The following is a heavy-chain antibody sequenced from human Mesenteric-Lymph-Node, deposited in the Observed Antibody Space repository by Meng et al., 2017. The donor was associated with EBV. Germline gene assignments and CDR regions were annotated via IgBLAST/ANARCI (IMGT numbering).Heavy chain of an antibody. CDR3: ARDVLGSGDY. D-gene: IGHD5-12*01. CDR1: GYTFSAYG. Sequence: VQLVHSGAEVKKPGASVKVTCKASGYTFSAYGISWVRQAPGQGLEWMGWISPFNGNTNYAQNLQDRVTMTTDTSTTTAYMELRNLRSDDTAVYYCARDVLGSGDYWGQGTLVTVSS. CDR2: ISPFNGNT. V-gene: IGHV1-18*01. J-gene: IGHJ4*02.